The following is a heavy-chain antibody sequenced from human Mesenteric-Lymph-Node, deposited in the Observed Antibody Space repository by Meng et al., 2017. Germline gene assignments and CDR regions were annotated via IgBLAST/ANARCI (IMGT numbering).Heavy chain of an antibody. V-gene: IGHV4-4*02. CDR2: IYHSGST. CDR1: GGSNSSSNW. D-gene: IGHD2-21*02. Sequence: QGQVQEAGPGRVKPLGTLSLPRAVSGGSNSSSNWWSWVRQPPGKGLEWIGEIYHSGSTNYNPSLKSRVTISVDKSNNQFSLKLSSVTAADTAVYYCARVGAYCGGDCYHPRWGQGTLVTVSS. J-gene: IGHJ4*02. CDR3: ARVGAYCGGDCYHPR.